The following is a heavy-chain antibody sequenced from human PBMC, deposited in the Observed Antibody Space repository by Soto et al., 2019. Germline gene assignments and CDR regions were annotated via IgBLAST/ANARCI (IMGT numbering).Heavy chain of an antibody. CDR1: GFMFSTTD. CDR3: VKNSGWFNS. D-gene: IGHD3-10*01. CDR2: IEGSGTIT. V-gene: IGHV3-23*01. J-gene: IGHJ5*01. Sequence: GGSLRLSCAASGFMFSTTDMSWVRQAPGKGLEWVTTIEGSGTITYYADSVRGRFTISRDNSKNTVYLQMDSLTADDTAVYYCVKNSGWFNSWGQGTPVTVSS.